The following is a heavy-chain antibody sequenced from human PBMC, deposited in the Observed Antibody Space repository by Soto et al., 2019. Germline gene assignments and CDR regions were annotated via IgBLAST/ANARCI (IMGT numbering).Heavy chain of an antibody. Sequence: QVQLVQSGAEVKKPGSSVKVSCKASGGTFSSYAISWVRQAPGQGLEWMGGIIPIFGTANYAQKFQGRVTITADKSTSTAYMELSSLRSEDTAVYYCARPYSISSGVYYYYYGMDVWGQGTTVTVSS. CDR1: GGTFSSYA. CDR2: IIPIFGTA. D-gene: IGHD6-6*01. CDR3: ARPYSISSGVYYYYYGMDV. V-gene: IGHV1-69*06. J-gene: IGHJ6*02.